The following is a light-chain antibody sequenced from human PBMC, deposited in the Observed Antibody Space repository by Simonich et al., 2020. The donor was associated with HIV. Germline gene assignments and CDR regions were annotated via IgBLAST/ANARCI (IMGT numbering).Light chain of an antibody. Sequence: DIVMTQSPDSQAVSLGARATINCKSSQSVLYSSNNKNYLAWYQQKPGQPPKLLIYWAATRESGVPDRFSGSGSGTDFTLTISSLQAEDVAVYSCQQYYSTPPTFGQGTKVEIK. CDR2: WAA. J-gene: IGKJ1*01. CDR3: QQYYSTPPT. CDR1: QSVLYSSNNKNY. V-gene: IGKV4-1*01.